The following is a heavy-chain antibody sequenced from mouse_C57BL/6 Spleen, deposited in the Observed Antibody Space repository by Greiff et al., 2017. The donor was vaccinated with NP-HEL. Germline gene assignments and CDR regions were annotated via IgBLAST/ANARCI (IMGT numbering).Heavy chain of an antibody. CDR1: GYTFTSYW. J-gene: IGHJ4*01. CDR3: ARGDDYDGRNYAMDY. CDR2: IHPNSGST. D-gene: IGHD2-4*01. V-gene: IGHV1-64*01. Sequence: VQLQQSGAELVKPGASVKLSCKASGYTFTSYWMHWVKQRPGQGLEWIGMIHPNSGSTNYNEKFKSKATLTVDKSSSTAYMQLSSLTSEDSAVYYCARGDDYDGRNYAMDYWGQGTAVTVSS.